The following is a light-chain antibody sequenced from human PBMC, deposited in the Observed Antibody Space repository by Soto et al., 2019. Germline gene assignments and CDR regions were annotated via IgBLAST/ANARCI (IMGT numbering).Light chain of an antibody. V-gene: IGKV1-9*01. CDR1: QGINSY. CDR3: QQLKSYPIT. CDR2: AAS. Sequence: DIQLTQSPSFLSASVGDRVTITCRASQGINSYLAWYQQKPGKAPKLLIYAASTLQSGVPSTFSGSGSGLEFPLTISSLQPEDFATYHCQQLKSYPITFGQGTRLENK. J-gene: IGKJ5*01.